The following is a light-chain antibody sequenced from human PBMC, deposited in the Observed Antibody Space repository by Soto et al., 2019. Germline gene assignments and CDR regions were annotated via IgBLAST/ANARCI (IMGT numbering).Light chain of an antibody. CDR3: QKYNSAPRT. CDR1: QGISNY. Sequence: IQMTQSPSALSAPVGDRVTITCRASQGISNYLAWYQQKPGKVPKLLIYAASTLQSGVPSRFSGSGSGTDFTLTISGLQPEDVATYYCQKYNSAPRTFGPGTKVDIK. J-gene: IGKJ3*01. CDR2: AAS. V-gene: IGKV1-27*01.